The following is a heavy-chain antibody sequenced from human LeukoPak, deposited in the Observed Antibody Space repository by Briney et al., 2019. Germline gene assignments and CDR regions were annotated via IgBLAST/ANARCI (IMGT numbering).Heavy chain of an antibody. D-gene: IGHD4-23*01. Sequence: GGSLRLSCAASGFTFSSYAMSWVRQAPGKGLEWVSAISGSGGSTYYADSVKGRFTISRDNSKNTLYLQMNSLRAEDTAVYYCASRDDYGGNARAFDIWGQGTMVTVSS. CDR3: ASRDDYGGNARAFDI. V-gene: IGHV3-23*01. CDR1: GFTFSSYA. J-gene: IGHJ3*02. CDR2: ISGSGGST.